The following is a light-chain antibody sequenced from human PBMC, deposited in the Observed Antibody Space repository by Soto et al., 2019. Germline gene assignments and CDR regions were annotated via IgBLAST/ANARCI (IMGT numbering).Light chain of an antibody. CDR2: EVS. CDR1: SSDVGGYNY. J-gene: IGLJ1*01. CDR3: SSYTSSSTSYV. V-gene: IGLV2-14*01. Sequence: QSALTQPACVSGSPGQSITISCTGTSSDVGGYNYVSWYQQHPGKAPKLMIYEVSNRPSGVSNRFSGSKSGNTASLTISGLQAEDEADYYCSSYTSSSTSYVFGTGTKLTVL.